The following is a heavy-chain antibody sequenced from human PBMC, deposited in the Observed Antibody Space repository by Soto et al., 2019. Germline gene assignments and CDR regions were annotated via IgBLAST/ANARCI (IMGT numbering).Heavy chain of an antibody. Sequence: PSETLSLTCAVYGGSFSGYYWNWIRQPPGKGLEWIGEIKHSGSTNYNPSLKSRVTISVDTSKNQFSLKLNSVTAADTAVYYCARMRSVNLSGITTHSYYGMDVWGQGTKVTVSS. V-gene: IGHV4-34*01. D-gene: IGHD3-9*01. CDR1: GGSFSGYY. J-gene: IGHJ6*01. CDR2: IKHSGST. CDR3: ARMRSVNLSGITTHSYYGMDV.